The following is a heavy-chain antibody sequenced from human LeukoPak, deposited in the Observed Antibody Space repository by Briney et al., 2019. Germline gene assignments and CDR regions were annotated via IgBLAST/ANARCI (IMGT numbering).Heavy chain of an antibody. J-gene: IGHJ3*02. D-gene: IGHD3-9*01. CDR2: IRYDGSIK. CDR1: GFTFSNYG. CDR3: AKGRYYNILTGYYTNDGFDI. Sequence: GGSLRLSCAASGFTFSNYGMHWVRQAPGKGLEWVTFIRYDGSIKYFADSVKGRFTVSRDNSKNTLYLQMNSLRAEDTAVYCCAKGRYYNILTGYYTNDGFDIWGQGTMVTVSS. V-gene: IGHV3-30*02.